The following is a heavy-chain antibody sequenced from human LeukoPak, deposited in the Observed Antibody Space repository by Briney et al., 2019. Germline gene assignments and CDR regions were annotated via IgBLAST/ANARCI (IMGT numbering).Heavy chain of an antibody. V-gene: IGHV3-48*03. CDR2: ISSSGSTI. CDR1: GFTFSSYE. Sequence: PGGSLRLSCAASGFTFSSYEMNWVRQAPGKGLEWVSYISSSGSTIYYAYSVKGRFTISRDNAKNSLYLQMNSLRAEDTAVYYCAKGPPHSVPDDYWGQGTLVTVSS. J-gene: IGHJ4*02. CDR3: AKGPPHSVPDDY.